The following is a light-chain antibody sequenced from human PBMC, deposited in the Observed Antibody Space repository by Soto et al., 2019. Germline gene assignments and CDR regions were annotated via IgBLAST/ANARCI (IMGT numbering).Light chain of an antibody. CDR2: ATS. CDR3: QQYHNWPVT. V-gene: IGKV3-20*01. Sequence: EIVLTQSPGTLSLSPGERATLSCRASQSVRSNFLAWYQRKPGQAPRLLIYATSTRAAGIPDRFSGSGSGTDFTLTVNSLQSEDIAVYYCQQYHNWPVTFGGGTKVDI. J-gene: IGKJ4*01. CDR1: QSVRSNF.